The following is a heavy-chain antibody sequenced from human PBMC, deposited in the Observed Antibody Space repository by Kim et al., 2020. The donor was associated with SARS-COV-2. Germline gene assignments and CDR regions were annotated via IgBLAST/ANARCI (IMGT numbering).Heavy chain of an antibody. J-gene: IGHJ6*02. D-gene: IGHD6-13*01. CDR1: GGSISSYY. CDR2: IYYSGST. Sequence: SETLSLTCTVSGGSISSYYWSWIRQPPGKGLEWIGYIYYSGSTNYNPSLKSRVTISVDTSKNQFSLKLSSVTAADTAVYYCARESGGPYIAASIGMDVWGQGTTVTVSS. CDR3: ARESGGPYIAASIGMDV. V-gene: IGHV4-59*01.